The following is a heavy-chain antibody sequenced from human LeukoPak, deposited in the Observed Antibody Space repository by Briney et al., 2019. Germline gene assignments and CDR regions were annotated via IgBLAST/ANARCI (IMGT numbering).Heavy chain of an antibody. D-gene: IGHD5-24*01. CDR3: TPLPVEMTSGNWFDP. CDR1: GFDFSNSS. CDR2: IRSKAHSYAT. Sequence: GGSLRLSCAASGFDFSNSSIHWVRQAAGKGLEWVGRIRSKAHSYATAYAASVKGRFTISRDDSENTAFLQMNSLKTEDTAVYSCTPLPVEMTSGNWFDPWGQGTPVTVSS. J-gene: IGHJ5*02. V-gene: IGHV3-73*01.